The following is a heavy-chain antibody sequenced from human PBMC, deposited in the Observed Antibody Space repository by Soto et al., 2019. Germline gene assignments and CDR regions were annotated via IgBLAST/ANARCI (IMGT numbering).Heavy chain of an antibody. J-gene: IGHJ5*01. Sequence: QVQPVESGGGVVQSGRSLRLSCAASGFTLNNYCVHWVRQAPGKGLEWVALLWYDGVRQSDVASERGRFNISRDRSTNTINLQTNRLRPNDTATYFCVNESTPPCYDSWGQGALVTITT. CDR3: VNESTPPCYDS. D-gene: IGHD2-15*01. CDR2: LWYDGVRQ. V-gene: IGHV3-33*03. CDR1: GFTLNNYC.